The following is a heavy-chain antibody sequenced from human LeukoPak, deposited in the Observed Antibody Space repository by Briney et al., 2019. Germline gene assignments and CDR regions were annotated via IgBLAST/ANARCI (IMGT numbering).Heavy chain of an antibody. CDR1: GYTFTSYY. D-gene: IGHD3-22*01. CDR3: ARDGRAYYYDSSGYYQRAFDI. V-gene: IGHV1-46*01. CDR2: INPSGGST. J-gene: IGHJ3*02. Sequence: ASVKVSCRASGYTFTSYYMHWVRQAPGQGLEWMGIINPSGGSTSYAQKFQGRVTMTRDTSTSTVYMELSSLRSEDTAVYYCARDGRAYYYDSSGYYQRAFDIWGQGTMVTVSS.